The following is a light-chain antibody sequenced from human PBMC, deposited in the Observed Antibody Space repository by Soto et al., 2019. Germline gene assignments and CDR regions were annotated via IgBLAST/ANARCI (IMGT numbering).Light chain of an antibody. Sequence: EIVMTQCPATVSVSPGEKVTLSCRASQSVSSNLAWYQQKPGQAPRLLISGASTRATGVPARFSGSGPGTEFTLTISSLQAEDFAIYYCQQYNTWPPTFGQGTKV. CDR2: GAS. V-gene: IGKV3-15*01. CDR3: QQYNTWPPT. CDR1: QSVSSN. J-gene: IGKJ1*01.